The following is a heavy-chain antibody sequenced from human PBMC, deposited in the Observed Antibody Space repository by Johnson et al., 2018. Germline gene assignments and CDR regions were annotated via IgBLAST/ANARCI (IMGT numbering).Heavy chain of an antibody. J-gene: IGHJ3*02. V-gene: IGHV3-33*01. CDR3: ARADYGDYGDAFDI. D-gene: IGHD4-17*01. CDR1: GFTFSSYG. Sequence: QVQLVESGGGVVQPGRSLRLSCAASGFTFSSYGMHWVRQAPGKGLEWVAVIWYDGSNKYYADSVKGRFTISRDNSKNTLYLQMNSLRAEDTAVYYCARADYGDYGDAFDIWGQGTMVIVSS. CDR2: IWYDGSNK.